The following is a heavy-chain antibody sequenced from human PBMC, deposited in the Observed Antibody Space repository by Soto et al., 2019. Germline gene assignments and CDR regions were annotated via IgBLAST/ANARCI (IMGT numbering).Heavy chain of an antibody. CDR1: GYSFTNYW. J-gene: IGHJ4*02. V-gene: IGHV5-51*01. CDR3: ARHGLTAIPGFGEADY. D-gene: IGHD5-18*01. Sequence: GESLKISCKGSGYSFTNYWIGWGRQMPGKGLEWMGSIYPGDSDTRYSPSFQGQVPISADKSISTAYLQWSSLKASDTAMYYCARHGLTAIPGFGEADYWGQGTLVTVSS. CDR2: IYPGDSDT.